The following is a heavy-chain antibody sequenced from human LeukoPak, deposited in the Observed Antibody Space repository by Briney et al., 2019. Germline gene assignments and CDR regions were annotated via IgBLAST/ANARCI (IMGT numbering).Heavy chain of an antibody. J-gene: IGHJ4*02. Sequence: SETLSLTCTVSGGSISSYYWSWIRQPPGKGLEWIGYIYYSGSTNYNPSLKSRVTISVDTSNNRFSLKVTSVTAADTAVYYCARGTDMTPISGYYSFVYWGQGTLVSVSS. D-gene: IGHD5-12*01. CDR2: IYYSGST. V-gene: IGHV4-59*12. CDR1: GGSISSYY. CDR3: ARGTDMTPISGYYSFVY.